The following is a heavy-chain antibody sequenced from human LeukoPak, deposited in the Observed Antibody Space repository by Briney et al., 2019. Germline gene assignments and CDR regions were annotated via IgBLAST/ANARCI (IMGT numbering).Heavy chain of an antibody. CDR2: ISYDGSNK. Sequence: PGRSLRLSCAASGFTLSSYDMHWVRQAPGKGLEWVAVISYDGSNKYYADSVKGRFTISRDNSKNTLFLQMNSVRAEDTAVYYCARVATVVTYYYYYYMDVWGKGTTVTISS. J-gene: IGHJ6*03. V-gene: IGHV3-30*03. D-gene: IGHD4-23*01. CDR1: GFTLSSYD. CDR3: ARVATVVTYYYYYYMDV.